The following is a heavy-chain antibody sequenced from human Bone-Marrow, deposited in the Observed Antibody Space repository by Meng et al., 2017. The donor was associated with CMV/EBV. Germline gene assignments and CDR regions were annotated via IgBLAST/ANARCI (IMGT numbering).Heavy chain of an antibody. CDR1: GYTFTSYY. CDR3: ARGVPAALMAPAFDI. CDR2: INPSGGST. V-gene: IGHV1-46*01. Sequence: ASVKVSCKASGYTFTSYYMHWVRQAPGQGLEWMGIINPSGGSTSYAQKFQGRVTMTRDTSTSTVYMELSSLRSEDTAVYYCARGVPAALMAPAFDIWGQGTRVTVSS. J-gene: IGHJ3*02. D-gene: IGHD2-2*01.